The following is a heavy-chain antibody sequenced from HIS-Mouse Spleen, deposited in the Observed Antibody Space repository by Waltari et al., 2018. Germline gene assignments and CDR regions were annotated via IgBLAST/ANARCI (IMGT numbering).Heavy chain of an antibody. J-gene: IGHJ4*02. V-gene: IGHV2-70*15. D-gene: IGHD6-19*01. Sequence: QVTLRDSGPALVKPTQTLTLTCTFPGFPLSTSGMCVSWIRQPPGKALEWLERIDWDDDKYYSTSLKTRLTISKDTSKNQVVLTMTNMDPVDTATYYCARIAEGYSSGWYAFDYWGQGTLVTVSS. CDR2: IDWDDDK. CDR3: ARIAEGYSSGWYAFDY. CDR1: GFPLSTSGMC.